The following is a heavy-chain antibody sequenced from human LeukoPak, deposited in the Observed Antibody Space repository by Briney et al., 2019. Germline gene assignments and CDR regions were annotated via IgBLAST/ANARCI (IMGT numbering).Heavy chain of an antibody. CDR2: INHSGST. Sequence: SETLSLTCAVYGGSFSGYYWSWIRQPPGKGLEWIGEINHSGSTNYNPSLKSRVTISVDTSKNQFSLKLSSVTAADTAVYYCAGAITFLGVVIWGQETLVTVSS. CDR3: AGAITFLGVVI. CDR1: GGSFSGYY. D-gene: IGHD3-3*01. J-gene: IGHJ4*02. V-gene: IGHV4-34*01.